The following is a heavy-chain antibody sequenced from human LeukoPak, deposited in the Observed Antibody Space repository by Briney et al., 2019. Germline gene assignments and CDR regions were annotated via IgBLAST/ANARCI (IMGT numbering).Heavy chain of an antibody. D-gene: IGHD5-18*01. Sequence: GGSLRLSCSASGFTFSGYWMHWVRQAQGKGLVWVSRIKSDGSYTTYADSVKGRFTISRDNAKNTLYLQMNSLRAEDTAVYYCARDVRGGYHDYWGQGTLVTVSS. CDR2: IKSDGSYT. CDR1: GFTFSGYW. J-gene: IGHJ4*02. CDR3: ARDVRGGYHDY. V-gene: IGHV3-74*01.